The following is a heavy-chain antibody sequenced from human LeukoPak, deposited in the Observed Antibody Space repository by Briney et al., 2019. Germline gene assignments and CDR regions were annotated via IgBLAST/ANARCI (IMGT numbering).Heavy chain of an antibody. J-gene: IGHJ4*02. CDR1: GYTFTGYY. V-gene: IGHV1-2*02. CDR2: INPNSGGT. Sequence: ASVKVSCKASGYTFTGYYMHWVRQAPGQGLEWMGWINPNSGGTNYAQKFQGRVTMTRDTSISTAYMELSGLRSDDTAVYYCARDLVEDDYVWGSYRYTPFDYWGQGTLVTVSS. D-gene: IGHD3-16*02. CDR3: ARDLVEDDYVWGSYRYTPFDY.